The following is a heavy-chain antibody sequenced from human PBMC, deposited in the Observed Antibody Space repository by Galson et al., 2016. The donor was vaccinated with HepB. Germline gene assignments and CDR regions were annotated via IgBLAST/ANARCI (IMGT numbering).Heavy chain of an antibody. Sequence: SLRLSCAASGFTFTQHPMHWVRHAPGKGLEWVSYNTNRGSANYYADSVKGRFTISRDNVNNLLYLQMSSLRPEDTAVYCCARGGGYYGSVLLGFDFWGQGTQVTVSS. V-gene: IGHV3-48*03. CDR3: ARGGGYYGSVLLGFDF. D-gene: IGHD2-15*01. J-gene: IGHJ4*02. CDR2: NTNRGSAN. CDR1: GFTFTQHP.